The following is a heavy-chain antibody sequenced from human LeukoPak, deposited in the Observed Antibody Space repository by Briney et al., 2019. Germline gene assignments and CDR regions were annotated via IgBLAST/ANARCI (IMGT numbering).Heavy chain of an antibody. CDR2: ISNDGNNK. CDR3: AEGGGSSGRSYYFDY. J-gene: IGHJ4*02. D-gene: IGHD6-19*01. CDR1: GFPFSSYG. V-gene: IGHV3-30*18. Sequence: PGMSLRLSCAASGFPFSSYGMHWVRQAPGKGLEWVAAISNDGNNKFYADSVKGRFTISRDNPKNTMNLQMNSLRAEDTAVYYCAEGGGSSGRSYYFDYWGQGTLVTVSS.